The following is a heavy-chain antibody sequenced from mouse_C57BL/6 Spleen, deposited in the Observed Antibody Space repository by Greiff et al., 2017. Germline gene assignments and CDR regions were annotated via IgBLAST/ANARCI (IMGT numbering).Heavy chain of an antibody. V-gene: IGHV1-53*01. D-gene: IGHD2-2*01. CDR1: GYTFTSYW. Sequence: QVHVKQPGTELVKPGASVKLSCKASGYTFTSYWMHWVKQRPGQGLEWIGNINPSNGGTNYNEKFKSKATLTVDKSSSTAYLQLSSLTSEDSAVYYCARRGNGFNFDYWGQGTTLTVSS. J-gene: IGHJ2*01. CDR3: ARRGNGFNFDY. CDR2: INPSNGGT.